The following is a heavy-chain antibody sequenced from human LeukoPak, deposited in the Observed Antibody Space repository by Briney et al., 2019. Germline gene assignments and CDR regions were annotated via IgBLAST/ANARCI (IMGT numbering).Heavy chain of an antibody. CDR2: IGTGGDT. V-gene: IGHV3-13*01. CDR3: ARDRRYYYDSSGYFRDAFVI. CDR1: GFTFSTSD. D-gene: IGHD3-22*01. Sequence: GGSLRLSCAASGFTFSTSDMHWVRQVTGKGLEWVSAIGTGGDTYYPGSVKGRFTISREDAENSLYLQMNSLRAEDTAVYYCARDRRYYYDSSGYFRDAFVIWGQGTMVTVSS. J-gene: IGHJ3*02.